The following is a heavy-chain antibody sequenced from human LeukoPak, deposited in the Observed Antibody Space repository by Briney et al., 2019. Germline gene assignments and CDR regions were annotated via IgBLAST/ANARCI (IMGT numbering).Heavy chain of an antibody. V-gene: IGHV3-30-3*01. CDR1: GFTFSDYT. CDR2: ISSDGDIK. D-gene: IGHD3-16*01. Sequence: GGSLRLSCAASGFTFSDYTIHWVRQTPGKGLEWVAAISSDGDIKLYSSSVKGRFTISRDTSENPLYLQMNSLRPEDSALYYCARDFVGGPPDYLDYWGQGTLVTVSS. J-gene: IGHJ4*02. CDR3: ARDFVGGPPDYLDY.